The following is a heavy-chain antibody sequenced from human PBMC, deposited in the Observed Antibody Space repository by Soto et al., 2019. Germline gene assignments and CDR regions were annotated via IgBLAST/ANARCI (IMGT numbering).Heavy chain of an antibody. CDR2: IYYSGST. CDR1: GGSISSSSYY. CDR3: ARQPLGSGSLRLGWFDP. V-gene: IGHV4-39*01. D-gene: IGHD3-3*01. Sequence: QLQLQESGPGLVKPSETLSLTCTVSGGSISSSSYYWGWIRQPPGKGLEWIGSIYYSGSTYYNPSLKSRVTISVDTSKNQFSLKLSSVTAADTAVYYCARQPLGSGSLRLGWFDPWGQGTLVTVSS. J-gene: IGHJ5*02.